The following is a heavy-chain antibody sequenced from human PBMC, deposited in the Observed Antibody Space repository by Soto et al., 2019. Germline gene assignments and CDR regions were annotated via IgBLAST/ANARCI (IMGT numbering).Heavy chain of an antibody. V-gene: IGHV4-59*08. CDR3: ARYGSGSRWFDP. CDR1: GDSISYYY. Sequence: SDTLSLTCTVSGDSISYYYWNWIRQPPGKGLEWIGYIYYTGTTNYNPSLKSRVTISVDTSKKQFSLNLTSVTAADTAVYYCARYGSGSRWFDPWGQGTLVTVSS. D-gene: IGHD3-10*01. CDR2: IYYTGTT. J-gene: IGHJ5*02.